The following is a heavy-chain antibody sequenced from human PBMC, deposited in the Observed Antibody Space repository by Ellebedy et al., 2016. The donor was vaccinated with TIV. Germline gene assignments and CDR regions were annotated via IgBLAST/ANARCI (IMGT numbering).Heavy chain of an antibody. V-gene: IGHV1-69*13. D-gene: IGHD3-22*01. CDR1: GGTFPNYA. CDR2: VSPDFGRA. Sequence: ASVKVSXXASGGTFPNYAINWVRQAPGQGLEWVGGVSPDFGRANYAQNFQGRVTITADQSTSTAYMELRSLRSDDTAVYYCARGGAFDGSGFYTYLDYWGQGTLLTVSS. J-gene: IGHJ4*02. CDR3: ARGGAFDGSGFYTYLDY.